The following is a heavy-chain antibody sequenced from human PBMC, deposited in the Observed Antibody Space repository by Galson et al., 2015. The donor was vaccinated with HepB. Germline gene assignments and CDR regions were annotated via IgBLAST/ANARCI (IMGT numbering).Heavy chain of an antibody. V-gene: IGHV3-33*08. CDR2: IWYDGSNK. CDR1: GFTFNSYA. D-gene: IGHD6-13*01. Sequence: SLRLSCAASGFTFNSYAMHWVRQAPGKGLEWVAVIWYDGSNKNYAESVKGRFTISRDNSKNTLYLQMNSLRAEDTAVYYCARAATAGLYYYYYGMDVWGQGTTVTVSS. J-gene: IGHJ6*02. CDR3: ARAATAGLYYYYYGMDV.